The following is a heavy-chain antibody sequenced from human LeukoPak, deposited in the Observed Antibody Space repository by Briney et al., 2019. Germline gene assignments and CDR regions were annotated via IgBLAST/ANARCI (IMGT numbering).Heavy chain of an antibody. CDR2: IKQDGSEK. CDR1: GFTFSSYW. Sequence: GGSLRLSCAAAGFTFSSYWMNWVRQAQGKGLGWVANIKQDGSEKYYVDSVKGRFTISRDNSKNTLYLQMNSLRAEDTAVYYCAKGPDIVATLLPDYWGQGTLVTVSS. D-gene: IGHD5-12*01. J-gene: IGHJ4*02. V-gene: IGHV3-7*03. CDR3: AKGPDIVATLLPDY.